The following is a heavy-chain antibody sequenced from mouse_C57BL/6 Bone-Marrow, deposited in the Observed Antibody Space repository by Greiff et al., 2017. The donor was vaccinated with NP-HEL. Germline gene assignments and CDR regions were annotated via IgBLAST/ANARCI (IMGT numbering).Heavy chain of an antibody. D-gene: IGHD1-1*01. V-gene: IGHV5-17*01. CDR2: ISSGSSTI. Sequence: EVQLMESGGGLVKPGGSLKLSCAASGFTFSDYGMHWVRQAPEKGLEWVAYISSGSSTIYYADTVKGRFTISRDNAKNTLFLQMTSLRSEDTAMYYCANNYYGISPRVLAYWGQGTLVTVSA. J-gene: IGHJ3*01. CDR3: ANNYYGISPRVLAY. CDR1: GFTFSDYG.